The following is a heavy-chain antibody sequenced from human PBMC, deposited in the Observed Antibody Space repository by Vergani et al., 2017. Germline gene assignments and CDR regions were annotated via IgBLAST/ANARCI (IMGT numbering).Heavy chain of an antibody. CDR2: ISGSGGST. D-gene: IGHD3-22*01. CDR3: ATTYYYDSSGYYYPFDY. J-gene: IGHJ4*02. Sequence: EVQLLESGGGLVQPGGSLRLSCAASGFTFSSYAMSWVRQAPGKGLEWVSAISGSGGSTYYADSVKGRFTISRDNSKNTLYLQMNSLRAEDTAVYYCATTYYYDSSGYYYPFDYWGQGTLVTVSS. CDR1: GFTFSSYA. V-gene: IGHV3-23*01.